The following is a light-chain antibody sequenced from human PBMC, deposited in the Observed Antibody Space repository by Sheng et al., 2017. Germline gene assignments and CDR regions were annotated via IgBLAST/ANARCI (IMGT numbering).Light chain of an antibody. V-gene: IGKV1-39*01. J-gene: IGKJ2*01. CDR1: QSITTS. CDR3: QQSFAAPFT. Sequence: DIQMTQSPSSLSAFVGDRVTITCRSSQSITTSLNWYQQKAGKAPKLLIYAASSLQSGVTSRFSGSGFEKEFTLTISNLQPEDFATYYCQQSFAAPFTFGQGT. CDR2: AAS.